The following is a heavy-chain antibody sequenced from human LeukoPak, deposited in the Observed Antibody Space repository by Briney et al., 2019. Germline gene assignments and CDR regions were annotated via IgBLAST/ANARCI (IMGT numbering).Heavy chain of an antibody. J-gene: IGHJ4*02. CDR2: IYHSGST. CDR3: ARQQLGGIDY. V-gene: IGHV4-30-2*03. D-gene: IGHD6-13*01. CDR1: GGSISSGGYY. Sequence: SETLSLTCTVSGGSISSGGYYWSWIRQPPGKGLEWIGYIYHSGSTYYNPSLKSRVTISVDTSKNQFSLKLSSVTAADTAVYYCARQQLGGIDYWGQGTLVTVSS.